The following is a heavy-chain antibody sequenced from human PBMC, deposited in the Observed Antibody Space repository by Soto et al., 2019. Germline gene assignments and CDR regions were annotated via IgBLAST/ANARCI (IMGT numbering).Heavy chain of an antibody. V-gene: IGHV4-30-4*01. CDR3: ARDPVVAATPYYYYGMDV. CDR1: GGSISSGDYY. Sequence: PSETLSLTCAVSGGSISSGDYYWIWIRQPPGKGLEWIGYIYYSGSTYYNPSLKSRVTISVDTSKNQFSLKLSSVTAADTAVYYCARDPVVAATPYYYYGMDVWGQGTTVTVSS. J-gene: IGHJ6*02. CDR2: IYYSGST. D-gene: IGHD2-15*01.